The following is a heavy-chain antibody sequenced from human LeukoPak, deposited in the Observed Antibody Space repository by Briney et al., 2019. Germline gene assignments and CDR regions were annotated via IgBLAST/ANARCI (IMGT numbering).Heavy chain of an antibody. J-gene: IGHJ2*01. D-gene: IGHD3-3*01. Sequence: GGSLRLSCAASGFTVSSNFMSWVRQPPGRGLEWVSVIYSGGSTYYADSVKGRFTISRDNSKNTLYLQMNSLRAEDTAVYYCARSSGPLTRDLDLWGRGTLVTVSS. CDR3: ARSSGPLTRDLDL. V-gene: IGHV3-53*01. CDR2: IYSGGST. CDR1: GFTVSSNF.